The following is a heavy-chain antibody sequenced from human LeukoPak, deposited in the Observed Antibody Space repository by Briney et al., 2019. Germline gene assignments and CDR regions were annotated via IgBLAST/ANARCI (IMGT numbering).Heavy chain of an antibody. CDR2: IRYDGTNK. V-gene: IGHV3-30*02. Sequence: GGSLRLSCAASGFTFSTYGVHWVRQAPGKGLEWVAFIRYDGTNKWYADSVKGRFTISRDNSKNMLYLQMNSLRAEDTAVYHCAKDRDYGDYPSAYYYYMDVWGKGTTVTVSS. CDR1: GFTFSTYG. D-gene: IGHD4-17*01. J-gene: IGHJ6*03. CDR3: AKDRDYGDYPSAYYYYMDV.